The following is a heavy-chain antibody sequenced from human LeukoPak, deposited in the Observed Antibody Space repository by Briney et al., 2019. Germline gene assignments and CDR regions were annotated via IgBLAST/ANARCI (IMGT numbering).Heavy chain of an antibody. CDR3: VRENFADLFDY. V-gene: IGHV3-48*01. CDR1: GFTFSNYN. J-gene: IGHJ4*02. CDR2: VSSSSSTI. Sequence: GGSLRLSCAASGFTFSNYNMHWVRQAPGKGLERISYVSSSSSTIYNADSVKGRFTISRDNAKNSLFLQMNSLRAEDTAVYYCVRENFADLFDYWGQGTLVTVSS. D-gene: IGHD1-7*01.